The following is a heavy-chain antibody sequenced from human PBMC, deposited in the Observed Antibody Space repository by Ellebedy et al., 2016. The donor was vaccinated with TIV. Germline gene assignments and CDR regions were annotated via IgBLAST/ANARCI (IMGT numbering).Heavy chain of an antibody. D-gene: IGHD5-18*01. J-gene: IGHJ4*02. CDR3: ARMGSYGPWGLDY. CDR1: GGSISSSSYY. CDR2: IYYSGST. Sequence: SETLSLXCTVSGGSISSSSYYWGWIRQPPGKGLEWIGSIYYSGSTYYNPSLKSRVTISVDTSKNQFSLKLSSVTAADTAVYYCARMGSYGPWGLDYWGQGTLVTVSS. V-gene: IGHV4-39*01.